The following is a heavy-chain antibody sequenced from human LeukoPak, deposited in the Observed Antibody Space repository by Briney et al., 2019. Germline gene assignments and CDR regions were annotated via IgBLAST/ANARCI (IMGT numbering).Heavy chain of an antibody. D-gene: IGHD3-22*01. V-gene: IGHV3-48*04. Sequence: PGGSLRLSCAASGFTFDDHGMSWVRQAPGKGLEWVSYISSSGSTIYYADSVKGRFTISRDNAKNSLYLQMNSLRAEDTAVYYCARGGAEDYYDSSGYYYVSAFDIWGQGTMVTVSS. CDR2: ISSSGSTI. CDR1: GFTFDDHG. J-gene: IGHJ3*02. CDR3: ARGGAEDYYDSSGYYYVSAFDI.